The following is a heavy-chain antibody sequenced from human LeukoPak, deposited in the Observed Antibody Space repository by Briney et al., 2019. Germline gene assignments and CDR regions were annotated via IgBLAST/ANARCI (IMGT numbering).Heavy chain of an antibody. D-gene: IGHD2-15*01. Sequence: GGSLCLSCTASGFTISSNYMSWVRQAPGKGLEWVSDIYSGGSTNYADSLKGRFTISIDNSKNTLYLHMNSLRAADTAVYYCARESSKGHAFDIWGQGTMVTVSS. CDR2: IYSGGST. CDR1: GFTISSNY. J-gene: IGHJ3*02. CDR3: ARESSKGHAFDI. V-gene: IGHV3-53*01.